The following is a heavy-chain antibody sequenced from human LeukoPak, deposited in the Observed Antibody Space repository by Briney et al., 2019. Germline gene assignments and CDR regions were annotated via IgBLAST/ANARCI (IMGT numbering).Heavy chain of an antibody. J-gene: IGHJ6*03. V-gene: IGHV4-34*01. CDR3: AREPLRITIFGVAPRNYMDV. Sequence: SETLSLTCAVYGGSFSGYYWSWIRQPPGKGREWIGEINHSGSTNYNPSLKSRVTISVDTSKNQFSLKLSSVTAADTAVYYCAREPLRITIFGVAPRNYMDVWGKGTTVTVSS. CDR2: INHSGST. CDR1: GGSFSGYY. D-gene: IGHD3-3*01.